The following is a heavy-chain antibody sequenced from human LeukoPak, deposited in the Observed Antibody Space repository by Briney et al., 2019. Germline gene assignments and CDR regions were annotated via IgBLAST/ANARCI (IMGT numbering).Heavy chain of an antibody. CDR1: GGSISSGGYY. CDR2: IYYSGST. CDR3: ARTRLLWFGEFEGY. Sequence: KASETLSLTCTVFGGSISSGGYYWSWIRQHPGKGLEWIGYIYYSGSTYYNPSLKSRVTMSVDTSKSQFSLNLSSVTAADTAVYYCARTRLLWFGEFEGYWGQGTLVTVSS. D-gene: IGHD3-10*01. J-gene: IGHJ4*02. V-gene: IGHV4-31*03.